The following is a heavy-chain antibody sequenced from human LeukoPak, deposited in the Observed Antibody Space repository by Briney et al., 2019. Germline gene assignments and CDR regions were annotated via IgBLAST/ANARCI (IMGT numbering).Heavy chain of an antibody. CDR1: GYTFTSYA. D-gene: IGHD6-19*01. CDR3: AKGGWLVGGDAFDI. Sequence: GASVKVSCKASGYTFTSYAMHWVRQAPGQRLEWMGWINAGNGTTKYSQKFQGRVTITRDTSASTAYMELSSLRSEDTAVYYCAKGGWLVGGDAFDIWGQGTMVTVSS. V-gene: IGHV1-3*01. J-gene: IGHJ3*02. CDR2: INAGNGTT.